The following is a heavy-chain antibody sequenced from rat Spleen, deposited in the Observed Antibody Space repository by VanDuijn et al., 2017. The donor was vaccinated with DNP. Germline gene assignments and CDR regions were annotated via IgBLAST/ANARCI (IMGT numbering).Heavy chain of an antibody. CDR2: ISANGDNT. CDR1: GFTFSNYD. V-gene: IGHV5S13*01. CDR3: TRVGYSGDDFDY. J-gene: IGHJ2*01. D-gene: IGHD1-1*01. Sequence: EVQLVESGGGFVQPGGSLKLSCEASGFTFSNYDMAWVRQAPTKGLEWATSISANGDNTYYRDSVKGRFTISRDNAKNTLSLQMNSLRSEDTATYYCTRVGYSGDDFDYWGQGVMVTVSS.